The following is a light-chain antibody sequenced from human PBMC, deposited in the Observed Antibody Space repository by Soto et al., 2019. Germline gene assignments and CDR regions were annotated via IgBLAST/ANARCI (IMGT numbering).Light chain of an antibody. CDR1: ESVGAY. CDR3: QQYGSSPPIT. J-gene: IGKJ5*01. V-gene: IGKV3-20*01. CDR2: GAS. Sequence: EIVLTQSPATLSLSPGERATLSCRASESVGAYVAWYQHKPGQAPRLLIYGASSRATGIPDRFSGSGSGTDFTLTISRLEPEDFAVYYCQQYGSSPPITFGQGTRLEIK.